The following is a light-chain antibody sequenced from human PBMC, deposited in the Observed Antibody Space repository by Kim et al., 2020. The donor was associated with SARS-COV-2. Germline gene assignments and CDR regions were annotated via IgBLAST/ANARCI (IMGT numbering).Light chain of an antibody. J-gene: IGKJ2*01. CDR3: MQAVQNPYT. Sequence: EPASISCRSSQSLLLSNGYNYLDWYLQKPGQSPQLLIYLGSYRASGVPDRFSGSASGTDFTLKISRVEAEDVGVYYCMQAVQNPYTFGRGTKLEI. CDR1: QSLLLSNGYNY. CDR2: LGS. V-gene: IGKV2-28*01.